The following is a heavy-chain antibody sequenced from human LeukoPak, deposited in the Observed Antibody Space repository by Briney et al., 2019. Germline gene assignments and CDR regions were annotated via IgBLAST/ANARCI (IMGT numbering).Heavy chain of an antibody. J-gene: IGHJ4*02. Sequence: PGGSLRLSCAVSGFTVSGNYMSWIRQAPGKGLEWVSLIYSDDTTLYADSVKGRFTISRDIFKNTLYLQMSSLRAEDTAVYYCARRAGGYSHPYDYWGQGVLVTVSS. CDR1: GFTVSGNY. CDR2: IYSDDTT. V-gene: IGHV3-53*01. CDR3: ARRAGGYSHPYDY. D-gene: IGHD4-23*01.